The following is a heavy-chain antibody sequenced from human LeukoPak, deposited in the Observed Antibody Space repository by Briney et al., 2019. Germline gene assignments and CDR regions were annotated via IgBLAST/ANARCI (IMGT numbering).Heavy chain of an antibody. CDR1: GFTFRSYK. V-gene: IGHV3-21*06. CDR2: ISSSSSYI. J-gene: IGHJ3*02. CDR3: ARDHGTNFYDSSGYKAFDI. D-gene: IGHD3-22*01. Sequence: PGGSLRLSCAASGFTFRSYKMNWVRQAPGEGVEWVSSISSSSSYIYYADSVKGRFTISRDNVNNSLYLQMNSLRAEDTAVYYCARDHGTNFYDSSGYKAFDIWGQGTMVIVSS.